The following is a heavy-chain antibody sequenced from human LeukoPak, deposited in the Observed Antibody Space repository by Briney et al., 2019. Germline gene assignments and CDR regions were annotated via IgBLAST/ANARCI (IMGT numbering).Heavy chain of an antibody. Sequence: HPGGSLRLSCAASGFTVSSNYMSWVRQAPGKGLEWVSAISGSGGSTYYADSVKGRFTISRDNSKNTLYLQMNSLRAEDTAVYYCAIHRLGLGCSNGLCYFDCWGQGTLVTVSS. CDR2: ISGSGGST. V-gene: IGHV3-23*01. CDR1: GFTVSSNY. J-gene: IGHJ4*02. CDR3: AIHRLGLGCSNGLCYFDC. D-gene: IGHD2-8*01.